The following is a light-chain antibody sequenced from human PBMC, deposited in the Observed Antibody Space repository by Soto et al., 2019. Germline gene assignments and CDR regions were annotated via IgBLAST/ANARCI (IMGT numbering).Light chain of an antibody. CDR2: GAS. V-gene: IGKV3-20*01. CDR1: QSVSSSY. Sequence: MVLTQSPGTLSLSPGERATLSSRASQSVSSSYLAWYQQKPGQAPRLLIYGASSRATGIPDRFSGSGSGTDFTLTISRLEPEDFAVYYCQQYGSSPPLTFGGGTKVEIK. J-gene: IGKJ4*01. CDR3: QQYGSSPPLT.